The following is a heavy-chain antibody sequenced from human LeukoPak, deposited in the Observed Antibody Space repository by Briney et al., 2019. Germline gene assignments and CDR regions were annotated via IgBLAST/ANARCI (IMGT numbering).Heavy chain of an antibody. V-gene: IGHV3-7*01. D-gene: IGHD2-2*02. CDR2: IKQDGSEK. Sequence: GGSLRLSCAASGFTFSSYWMSWVRQAPGKGLEWVANIKQDGSEKYYVDSVKGRFTISRDNAKNSLYLQMNSLRAEDTAVYYCARPAQLVPAAINSYYFDYWGQGTLVTVSS. CDR3: ARPAQLVPAAINSYYFDY. CDR1: GFTFSSYW. J-gene: IGHJ4*02.